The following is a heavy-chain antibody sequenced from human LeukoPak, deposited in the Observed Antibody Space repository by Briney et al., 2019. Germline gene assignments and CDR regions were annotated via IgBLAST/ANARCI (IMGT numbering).Heavy chain of an antibody. CDR3: ARISLSGWVNDH. CDR1: GFTFSSHW. D-gene: IGHD6-19*01. V-gene: IGHV3-74*01. J-gene: IGHJ4*02. Sequence: GGSLGLSCAASGFTFSSHWMHWVRQAPGKGLVWVTRISSDGRSTSYADSVKGRFTISRDNAKNTLYLQMSSLRAEDTAMYYCARISLSGWVNDHWGQGTLVTVSS. CDR2: ISSDGRST.